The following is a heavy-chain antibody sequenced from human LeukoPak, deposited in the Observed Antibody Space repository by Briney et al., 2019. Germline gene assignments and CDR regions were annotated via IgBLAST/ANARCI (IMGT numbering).Heavy chain of an antibody. J-gene: IGHJ4*02. CDR3: ARAYYGSGSYYPGLDY. CDR2: IRYDGSNK. V-gene: IGHV3-30*02. Sequence: PGGSLRLSCAASGFTFSSYGMHWVRQAPGKGLEWVAFIRYDGSNKYYADSVKGRFTISRDNAKNSLYLQMNSLRAEDTAVYYCARAYYGSGSYYPGLDYWGQGTLVTVSS. D-gene: IGHD3-10*01. CDR1: GFTFSSYG.